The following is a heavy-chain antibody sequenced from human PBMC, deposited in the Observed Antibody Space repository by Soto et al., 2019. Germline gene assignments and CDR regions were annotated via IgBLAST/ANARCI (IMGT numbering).Heavy chain of an antibody. CDR2: ISAYNGNT. CDR3: ARETRYCSGGSCYFDY. CDR1: GYTFTSYG. Sequence: GASVMVSCKASGYTFTSYGISWVRQAPGQGLEWMGWISAYNGNTNYAQKLQGRVTMTTDTSTSTAYMELRSLRSDDTAVYYCARETRYCSGGSCYFDYWGRGTLVTVSS. V-gene: IGHV1-18*01. D-gene: IGHD2-15*01. J-gene: IGHJ4*02.